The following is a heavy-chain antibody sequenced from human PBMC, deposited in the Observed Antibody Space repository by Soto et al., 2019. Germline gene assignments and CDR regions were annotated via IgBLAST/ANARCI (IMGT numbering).Heavy chain of an antibody. CDR3: AKDRRIAARLKPGGYYGMDV. V-gene: IGHV3-30*18. J-gene: IGHJ6*02. CDR1: GFTFSSYC. D-gene: IGHD6-6*01. Sequence: GGSLRILCAPSGFTFSSYCMHWVRQAPGKVLEWVAVISYEGSNKYYADSVKGRFTISRDNSKNTLYLQMNSLRAEDKAVYYCAKDRRIAARLKPGGYYGMDVWGQGTTVTVSS. CDR2: ISYEGSNK.